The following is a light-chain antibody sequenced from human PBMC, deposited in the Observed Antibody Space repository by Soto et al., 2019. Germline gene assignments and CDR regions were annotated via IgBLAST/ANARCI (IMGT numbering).Light chain of an antibody. CDR3: QQYNNWPQT. V-gene: IGKV3D-7*01. CDR2: GAS. CDR1: QSVSSSY. Sequence: EIVMTQSPATLSLSPGERATLSCRASQSVSSSYLSWYQQKPGQAPRLLIYGASTRATGIPARFSGSGSGTDFTLTISSLQPEDFAVYYCQQYNNWPQTFGQGTKVDI. J-gene: IGKJ1*01.